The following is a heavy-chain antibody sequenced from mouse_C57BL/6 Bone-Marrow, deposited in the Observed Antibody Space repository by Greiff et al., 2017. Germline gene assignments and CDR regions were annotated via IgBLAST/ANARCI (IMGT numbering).Heavy chain of an antibody. CDR3: ARSGGSSYWFAY. J-gene: IGHJ3*01. V-gene: IGHV1-22*01. CDR2: INPNNGGT. Sequence: EVQLQQSGPELVKPGASVKMSCKASGYTFTDYNMHWVKQSHGKSLEWIGYINPNNGGTSYNQKFKGKATLTVNKSSSTAYMELRSLTSEDSAVYYCARSGGSSYWFAYWGQGTMVTVSA. CDR1: GYTFTDYN. D-gene: IGHD1-1*01.